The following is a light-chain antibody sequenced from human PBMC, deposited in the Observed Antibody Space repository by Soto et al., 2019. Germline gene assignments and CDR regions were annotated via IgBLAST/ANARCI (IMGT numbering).Light chain of an antibody. CDR3: QQTDRIPIT. Sequence: DIQMTQSPSSLSASVGDRVTITCRASQTISNSLNWYQQRPGKAPNLLIYASSSLQSGAPPRFSGSGSGTDFTLTINSLQPEDFATYYCQQTDRIPITFGQGTRLEIK. CDR1: QTISNS. CDR2: ASS. V-gene: IGKV1-39*01. J-gene: IGKJ5*01.